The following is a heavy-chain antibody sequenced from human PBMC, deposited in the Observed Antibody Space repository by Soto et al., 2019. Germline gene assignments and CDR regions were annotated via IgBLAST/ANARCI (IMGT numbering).Heavy chain of an antibody. J-gene: IGHJ5*02. Sequence: PSETLSLTCTVSGDSISSGSYSWGWIRQPPGKGLEWIATIYYSGSTYYNPSLKSRVTISVDTSKNQFSLKLSSVTAADTAMYYCARHATATYFGPPRFDPWGQGTLVTVSS. CDR3: ARHATATYFGPPRFDP. CDR1: GDSISSGSYS. D-gene: IGHD4-17*01. V-gene: IGHV4-39*01. CDR2: IYYSGST.